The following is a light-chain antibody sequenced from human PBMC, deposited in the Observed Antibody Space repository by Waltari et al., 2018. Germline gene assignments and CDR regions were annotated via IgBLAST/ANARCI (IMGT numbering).Light chain of an antibody. Sequence: QSVLTQPPSASGTPGQRVTISCSGSRSHIGSNTVNWYQQLPGAAPKLLIYSNNQRPAGVPDRFSGSKSGTSASLAIDGLQSEDEADYYCAPWDDSLNGWVFGGGTKLTVL. CDR1: RSHIGSNT. CDR3: APWDDSLNGWV. CDR2: SNN. V-gene: IGLV1-44*01. J-gene: IGLJ3*02.